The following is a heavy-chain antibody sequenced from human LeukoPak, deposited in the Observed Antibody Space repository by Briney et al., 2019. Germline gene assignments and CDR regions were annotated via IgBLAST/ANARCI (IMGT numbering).Heavy chain of an antibody. Sequence: PSETLSLTCTVSGGSISSGGYYWSWIRQHPGRGLEWIGYIYYSGSTYYSPSLKSRVTISVDTSKNQFSLKLSSVTAADTAMYYCARVDEPYSSSRYGFDPWGQGTLVTVSS. CDR3: ARVDEPYSSSRYGFDP. CDR1: GGSISSGGYY. J-gene: IGHJ5*02. V-gene: IGHV4-31*02. CDR2: IYYSGST. D-gene: IGHD6-25*01.